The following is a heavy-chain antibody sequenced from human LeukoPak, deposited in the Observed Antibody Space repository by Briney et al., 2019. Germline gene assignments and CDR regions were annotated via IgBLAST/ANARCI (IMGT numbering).Heavy chain of an antibody. D-gene: IGHD4-23*01. CDR3: ARDSYGGNWSLGN. CDR2: VNPNNGGT. CDR1: GFTFTGYY. Sequence: ASMKLSCKASGFTFTGYYIHWVRQAPGQGLEWMGWVNPNNGGTNYAQMFQGRVTMTRDTSISTAYMELSRLTSDDTAVYYCARDSYGGNWSLGNWGQGTLVTVSS. J-gene: IGHJ4*02. V-gene: IGHV1-2*02.